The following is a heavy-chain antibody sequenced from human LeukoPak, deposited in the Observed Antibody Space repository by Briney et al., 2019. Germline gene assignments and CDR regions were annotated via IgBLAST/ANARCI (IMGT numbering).Heavy chain of an antibody. CDR2: ISPSGGST. V-gene: IGHV1-46*01. CDR3: ARDFVVGATPLAFDY. CDR1: GYTFTSYY. Sequence: GASVKVSCKASGYTFTSYYIHWVRQAPGQGLEWMGIISPSGGSTNYAQKFQGRVTMTRDTSTSTVYMDLSSLRSEDTAVYYCARDFVVGATPLAFDYWGQGTLVTVSS. D-gene: IGHD1-26*01. J-gene: IGHJ4*02.